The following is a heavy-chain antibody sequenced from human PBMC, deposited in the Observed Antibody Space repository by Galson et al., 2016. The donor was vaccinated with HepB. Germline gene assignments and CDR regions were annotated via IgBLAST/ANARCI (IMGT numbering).Heavy chain of an antibody. V-gene: IGHV3-23*01. CDR1: GFTFSSYG. J-gene: IGHJ4*02. Sequence: SLRLSCAASGFTFSSYGIHWVRQAPGKGLEWVASISTRRTTYYSDSVQGRFTISRDNSNNTLYLQMNGLRAEDTAVYYCAKERLVRRIFDHWGQGTLLTVSS. CDR2: ISTRRTT. CDR3: AKERLVRRIFDH. D-gene: IGHD1-1*01.